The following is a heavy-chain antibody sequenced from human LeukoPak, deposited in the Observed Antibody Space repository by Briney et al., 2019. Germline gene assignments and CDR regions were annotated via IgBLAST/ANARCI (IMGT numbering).Heavy chain of an antibody. V-gene: IGHV4-61*02. Sequence: SQTLSLTCTVSGGSIRSGSYYWSWIRRQAGKGLEWIVRIDTSGSTNYNPSLKSRVTRSVDTSKNQYSLKLSSVTAADTAVYFCARGPYSNDSSGAFDIWGQGTMVTVSS. J-gene: IGHJ3*02. CDR3: ARGPYSNDSSGAFDI. D-gene: IGHD3-22*01. CDR2: IDTSGST. CDR1: GGSIRSGSYY.